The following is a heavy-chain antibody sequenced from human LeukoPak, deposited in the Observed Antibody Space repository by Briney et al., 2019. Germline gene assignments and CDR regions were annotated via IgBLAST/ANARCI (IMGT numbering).Heavy chain of an antibody. CDR2: IYYSGST. J-gene: IGHJ4*02. Sequence: SETLSLTCTVSGGSISSYYWSWIRQPPGKGLEWIGYIYYSGSTNYNPSLKSRVTISVDTSKNQFSLKLSSVTAADTAVYYCARAGGYSSSYYFDPAIPLYWGQGTLVTVSS. CDR3: ARAGGYSSSYYFDPAIPLY. CDR1: GGSISSYY. D-gene: IGHD3-22*01. V-gene: IGHV4-59*01.